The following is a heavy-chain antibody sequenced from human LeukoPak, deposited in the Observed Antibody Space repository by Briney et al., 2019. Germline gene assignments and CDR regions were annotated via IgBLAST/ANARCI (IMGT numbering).Heavy chain of an antibody. CDR1: GGSISSYY. V-gene: IGHV4-59*08. Sequence: PSETLSLTCTVSGGSISSYYWSWIRQPPGKGLEWIGYIYYSGSTNYNPSLKSRVTISVDTSKNQFSLKLSSVTAADTAVYYCARHSGSSTTVTPYYYGMDVWGQGTTVTVSS. J-gene: IGHJ6*02. CDR2: IYYSGST. CDR3: ARHSGSSTTVTPYYYGMDV. D-gene: IGHD4-17*01.